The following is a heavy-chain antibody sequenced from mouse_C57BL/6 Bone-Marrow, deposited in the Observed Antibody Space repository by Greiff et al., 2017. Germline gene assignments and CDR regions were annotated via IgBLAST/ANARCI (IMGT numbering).Heavy chain of an antibody. Sequence: QVQLQQSGAELVRPGTSVKMSCKASGYTFTNYWIGWAKQRPGHGLEWIGDIYPGGGYTNYNEKFKGKATLTADKSSSTAYMQFSSLTSEDSAIYCVARGCDGSRYIDVWGTGTTVTVSS. D-gene: IGHD3-3*01. CDR2: IYPGGGYT. CDR1: GYTFTNYW. V-gene: IGHV1-63*01. CDR3: ARGCDGSRYIDV. J-gene: IGHJ1*03.